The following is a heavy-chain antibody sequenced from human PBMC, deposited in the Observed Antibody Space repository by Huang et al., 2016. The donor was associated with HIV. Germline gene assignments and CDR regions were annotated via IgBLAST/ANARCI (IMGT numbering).Heavy chain of an antibody. D-gene: IGHD5-18*01. V-gene: IGHV1-69*13. CDR2: IIPVHDTT. J-gene: IGHJ4*02. Sequence: QVQLVQSGAEMKKSGSSVKVSCKGSGVTVSSLSFTWVRQAPGHGLEWMGGIIPVHDTTNHSQKCRGRVTLTADEATNTAFMELSGLTSQDTAVYYCARGVGNSNRGFDIWGQGTLVTVS. CDR1: GVTVSSLS. CDR3: ARGVGNSNRGFDI.